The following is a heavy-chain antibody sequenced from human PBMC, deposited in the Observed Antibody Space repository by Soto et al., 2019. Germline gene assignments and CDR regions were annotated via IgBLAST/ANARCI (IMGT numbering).Heavy chain of an antibody. J-gene: IGHJ6*02. Sequence: SETLSLTCAVSGYSISSGYYWGWLRQPPGKGLEWIGNVYYSGGAKYNPSVKRRVSISVDTSKNQFSLNLSSVTAADTAVYYCTRDGDGRMTTNPYYYYGMDVWGPGITVTVSS. CDR3: TRDGDGRMTTNPYYYYGMDV. CDR2: VYYSGGA. V-gene: IGHV4-38-2*02. D-gene: IGHD2-21*02. CDR1: GYSISSGYY.